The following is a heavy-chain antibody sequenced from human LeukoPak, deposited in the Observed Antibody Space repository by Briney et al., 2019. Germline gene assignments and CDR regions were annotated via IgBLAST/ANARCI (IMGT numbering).Heavy chain of an antibody. CDR2: IYPGDSDT. CDR1: GYSFTSYW. CDR3: ARLRRMITFGGYYYGMDV. V-gene: IGHV5-51*01. D-gene: IGHD3-16*01. Sequence: GESLKISCKGSGYSFTSYWIGWVRQMPGKGLEWMGIIYPGDSDTRHSPSFQGQVTISADKSISTAYLQWSSLKASDTAMYYCARLRRMITFGGYYYGMDVWGQGTTVTVSS. J-gene: IGHJ6*02.